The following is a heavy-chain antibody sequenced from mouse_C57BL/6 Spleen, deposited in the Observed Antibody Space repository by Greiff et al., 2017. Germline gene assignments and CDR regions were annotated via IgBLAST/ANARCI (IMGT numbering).Heavy chain of an antibody. CDR3: TRWGYGSSYAIDY. CDR1: GYTFTSYG. D-gene: IGHD1-1*01. V-gene: IGHV1-52*01. CDR2: IDPSDSET. Sequence: QVQLQQPGAELVRPGSSVKLSCKASGYTFTSYGMHWVKQRPIQGLEWIGNIDPSDSETHYNQKFKDKATLTVDKSSSTAYMQLSSLTSEDSAVYYCTRWGYGSSYAIDYWGQGTSVTISS. J-gene: IGHJ4*01.